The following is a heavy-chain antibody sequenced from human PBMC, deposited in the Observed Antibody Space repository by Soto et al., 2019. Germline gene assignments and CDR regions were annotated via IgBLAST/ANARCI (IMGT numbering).Heavy chain of an antibody. J-gene: IGHJ6*03. V-gene: IGHV1-24*01. Sequence: GASVKVSCKVSGYTLTELSMHWVRQAPGKGLEWMGGFDPEDGETIYAQKFQGSVTMTEDTSTDTAYMELSSLRSEDTAVYYCATVVPQKIDYYYYMDVWGKGTTVTVSS. D-gene: IGHD2-2*01. CDR1: GYTLTELS. CDR2: FDPEDGET. CDR3: ATVVPQKIDYYYYMDV.